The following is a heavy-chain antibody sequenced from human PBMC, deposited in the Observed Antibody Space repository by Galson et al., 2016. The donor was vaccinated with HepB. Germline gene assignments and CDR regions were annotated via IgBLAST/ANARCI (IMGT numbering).Heavy chain of an antibody. D-gene: IGHD1-1*01. J-gene: IGHJ3*02. CDR3: SRAYNWNDGAGAYAFDI. CDR1: GFTFSSYG. CDR2: ISYDGGNK. Sequence: SLRLSCAASGFTFSSYGLHWVRQAPGKGLDWVAVISYDGGNKYYADSVKGRFTISRDNSKNTLYPQMNSLRADDTAMFYCSRAYNWNDGAGAYAFDIWGQGTMVTVSS. V-gene: IGHV3-30*03.